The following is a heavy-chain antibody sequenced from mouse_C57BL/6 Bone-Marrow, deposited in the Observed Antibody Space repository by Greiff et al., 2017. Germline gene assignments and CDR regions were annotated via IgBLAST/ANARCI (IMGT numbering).Heavy chain of an antibody. V-gene: IGHV1-85*01. J-gene: IGHJ1*03. CDR1: GYTFTSYD. CDR2: IYPRDGST. D-gene: IGHD1-1*01. CDR3: ARLEFDDSSGYRYFDV. Sequence: VQLQQSGPELVKPGASVKLSCKASGYTFTSYDINWVKQRPGQGLEWIGWIYPRDGSTKYNEKFKGKATLTVDTSSSTAYLELHSLTSENTGVYFCARLEFDDSSGYRYFDVWGTGTTVTVSS.